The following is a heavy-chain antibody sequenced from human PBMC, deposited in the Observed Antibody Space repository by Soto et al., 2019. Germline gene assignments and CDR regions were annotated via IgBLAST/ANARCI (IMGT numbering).Heavy chain of an antibody. D-gene: IGHD6-13*01. CDR2: INPNSGGT. V-gene: IGHV1-2*02. J-gene: IGHJ5*02. Sequence: GASVKVSCKASGYTFTGYYMHWVRQAPGQGLEWMGWINPNSGGTNYAQKFQGRVTMTRDTSISTAYMELSRLRSDDTAVYYCAREAGYSSSWYFKRNNWFDPWGQGTLVTVSS. CDR3: AREAGYSSSWYFKRNNWFDP. CDR1: GYTFTGYY.